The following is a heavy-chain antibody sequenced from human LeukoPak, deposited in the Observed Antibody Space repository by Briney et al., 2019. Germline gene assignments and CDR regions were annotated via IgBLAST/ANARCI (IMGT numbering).Heavy chain of an antibody. CDR3: ARDRYPGSKFDP. CDR2: INHSGST. D-gene: IGHD5-12*01. J-gene: IGHJ5*02. Sequence: SETLSLTCAVYGGSFSGYYWSWIRQPPGKGLEWIGEINHSGSTNYNPSLKSRVTISVDTSKNQFSLKLSSVAAADTAVYYCARDRYPGSKFDPWGQGTLVTVSS. V-gene: IGHV4-34*01. CDR1: GGSFSGYY.